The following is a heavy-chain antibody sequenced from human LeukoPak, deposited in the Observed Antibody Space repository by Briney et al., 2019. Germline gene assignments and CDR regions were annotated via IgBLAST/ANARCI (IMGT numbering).Heavy chain of an antibody. D-gene: IGHD5-18*01. V-gene: IGHV4-38-2*02. CDR1: GYFISSGYY. J-gene: IGHJ4*02. CDR2: IYHSGST. CDR3: ARGRYSYRQKPNYFDY. Sequence: PSETLSLTCTVSGYFISSGYYWGWIRQPPGKGLEWIGSIYHSGSTYYNPSLKSRVTISVDTSKNQFSLKLSSVTAADTAVYYCARGRYSYRQKPNYFDYWGQGTLVTVSS.